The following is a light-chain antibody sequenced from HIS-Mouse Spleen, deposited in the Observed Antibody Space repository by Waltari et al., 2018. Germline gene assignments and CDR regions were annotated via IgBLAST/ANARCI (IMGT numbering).Light chain of an antibody. CDR2: QDS. Sequence: SYELTQPPSLSVSPGQTASITCSGATLGNKYACWYQQKPGQSPVLVIYQDSTRPPAIPERFSGSNSGNTATLTISGTQAMDEADYYCQAWDSSYSVFGGGTKLTVL. CDR1: TLGNKY. CDR3: QAWDSSYSV. V-gene: IGLV3-1*01. J-gene: IGLJ2*01.